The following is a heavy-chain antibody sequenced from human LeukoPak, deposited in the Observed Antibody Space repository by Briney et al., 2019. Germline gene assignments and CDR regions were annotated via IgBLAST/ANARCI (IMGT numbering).Heavy chain of an antibody. D-gene: IGHD4-17*01. J-gene: IGHJ4*02. CDR2: IKSKTGGGTT. Sequence: GGSLRLSCAASGFNFSTSAMSWVRQAPGKGPESAGQIKSKTGGGTTDYAAPVKGRFTISRDDSKNSLYLLMNSLKTEDTAVYYCTTEDYGDYVPDYWGQGTLVTVSS. V-gene: IGHV3-15*01. CDR3: TTEDYGDYVPDY. CDR1: GFNFSTSA.